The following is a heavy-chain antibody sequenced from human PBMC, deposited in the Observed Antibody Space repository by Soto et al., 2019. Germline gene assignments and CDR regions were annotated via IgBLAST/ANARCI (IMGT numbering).Heavy chain of an antibody. D-gene: IGHD5-18*01. CDR3: ARGPRHSDAY. CDR2: IKPDGSEE. V-gene: IGHV3-7*05. CDR1: GFSFSTSW. J-gene: IGHJ4*02. Sequence: EVQLVESGGGLVQPGGSLKISCSASGFSFSTSWMSWVRQAPGKGLEWVANIKPDGSEEYYVDSVKGRFTVSRDNAKNSLYLQMNSLTVEDTAVYFCARGPRHSDAYWGLGTLVTVSS.